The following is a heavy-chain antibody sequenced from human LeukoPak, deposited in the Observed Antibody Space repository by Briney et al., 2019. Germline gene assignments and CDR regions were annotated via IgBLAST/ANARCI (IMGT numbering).Heavy chain of an antibody. CDR1: GGSISSSSYY. CDR3: SIGYSSGWYYFDY. V-gene: IGHV4-39*07. D-gene: IGHD6-19*01. CDR2: IYYSGST. J-gene: IGHJ4*02. Sequence: PSENLSLTCTVSGGSISSSSYYWGWIRQPPGKGLERIGSIYYSGSTYYNPSLKSRVTISVDTSKNQFSLKLSSVTAADTAVYYCSIGYSSGWYYFDYWGQGTLVTVSS.